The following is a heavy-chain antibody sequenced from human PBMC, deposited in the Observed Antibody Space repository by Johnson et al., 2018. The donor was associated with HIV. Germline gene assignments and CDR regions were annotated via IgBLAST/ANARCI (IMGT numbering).Heavy chain of an antibody. CDR1: GFIFSGYW. D-gene: IGHD3-16*01. Sequence: QVQLVESGGGLVQPGGSLRLSCAASGFIFSGYWMNWVRQAPGKGLEWVAVISYDGSSKYYADSVKGRFTISRDNSKNTLYLQMNSLRAEDTAVFYCARGALGDWVDAFISGAKGQWSPSLQ. CDR3: ARGALGDWVDAFIS. J-gene: IGHJ3*02. CDR2: ISYDGSSK. V-gene: IGHV3-30-3*01.